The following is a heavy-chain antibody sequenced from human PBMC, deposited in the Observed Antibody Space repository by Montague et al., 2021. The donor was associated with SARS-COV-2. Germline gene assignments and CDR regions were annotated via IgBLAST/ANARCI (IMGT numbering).Heavy chain of an antibody. D-gene: IGHD5-12*01. CDR2: LYSSGST. J-gene: IGHJ6*02. CDR3: ARDGADYSFAYYHEMDV. CDR1: GASVRTYY. Sequence: SETLSLTCTVSGASVRTYYWSWTRQSAGKKLEWMGRLYSSGSTYYNPSFKSRVTMSLDTSKNLFSLNLSSMTAADTAVYYCARDGADYSFAYYHEMDVRGQGIAVTVSS. V-gene: IGHV4-4*07.